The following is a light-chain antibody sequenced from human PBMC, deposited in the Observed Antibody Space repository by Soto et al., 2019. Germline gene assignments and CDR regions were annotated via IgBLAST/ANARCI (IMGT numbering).Light chain of an antibody. CDR3: QQYASSPCT. Sequence: EIVLTQSPGTLSLSPGERATLSCRASQSVNSNYLAWYQQKPGQAPRLLIYGTSSRATGIPDRFSGSGSGTDCTITISRLEPEDFAVYYCQQYASSPCTFGQGTRLEIK. J-gene: IGKJ5*01. V-gene: IGKV3-20*01. CDR1: QSVNSNY. CDR2: GTS.